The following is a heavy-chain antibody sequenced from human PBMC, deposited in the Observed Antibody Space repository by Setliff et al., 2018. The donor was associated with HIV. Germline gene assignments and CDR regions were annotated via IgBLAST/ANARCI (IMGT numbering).Heavy chain of an antibody. V-gene: IGHV1-8*02. Sequence: ASVKVSCKASGGTFSYYAISWVRQAPGQGLEWMGWINPNSGNTGYAQKFQGRVAMTRDTSINTVYMELSSLRSEDTAVYYCARRVAFDIWGQGTMVTVSS. CDR2: INPNSGNT. CDR3: ARRVAFDI. CDR1: GGTFSYYA. J-gene: IGHJ3*02.